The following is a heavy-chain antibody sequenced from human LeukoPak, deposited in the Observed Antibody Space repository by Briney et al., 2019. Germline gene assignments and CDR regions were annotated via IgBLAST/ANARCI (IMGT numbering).Heavy chain of an antibody. Sequence: PGGSLRLSCAASGFTFSSYWMHWVRQAPGKGLVWVSRINSDGSSTSYADSVKGRFTISRDNAKNSLYLQMNSLRAEDTALYYCARVLGDFLYYYYYMDVWGKGTTVTVSS. J-gene: IGHJ6*03. D-gene: IGHD3-3*01. V-gene: IGHV3-74*01. CDR3: ARVLGDFLYYYYYMDV. CDR1: GFTFSSYW. CDR2: INSDGSST.